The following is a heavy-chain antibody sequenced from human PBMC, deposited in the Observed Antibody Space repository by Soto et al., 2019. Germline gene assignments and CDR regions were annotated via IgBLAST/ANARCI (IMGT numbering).Heavy chain of an antibody. V-gene: IGHV4-59*08. CDR1: GGSISSYY. CDR2: IYYSGST. Sequence: SETLSLTCTVSGGSISSYYWSWIRQPPGKGLEWIGYIYYSGSTNYNPSLKSRVTIPVDTSKNQFSLKLSSVTAADTAVYYCATAMVRGVGNYYYYYYMDVWGKGTTVTVSS. J-gene: IGHJ6*03. D-gene: IGHD3-10*01. CDR3: ATAMVRGVGNYYYYYYMDV.